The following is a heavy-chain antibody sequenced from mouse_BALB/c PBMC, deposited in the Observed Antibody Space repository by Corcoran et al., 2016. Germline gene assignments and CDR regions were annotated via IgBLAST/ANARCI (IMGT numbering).Heavy chain of an antibody. CDR3: AREPDVMDY. J-gene: IGHJ4*01. CDR1: GYPFTNYG. CDR2: INPYTGEP. V-gene: IGHV9-3-1*01. Sequence: QIQLVQSGPELKKPGETVKISCKASGYPFTNYGMNWVKQAPGKGLKWMGWINPYTGEPTYADDFKGRFAFSLETSASTAYLQINNLKNEDTATYFCAREPDVMDYWGQGTSVTVSA.